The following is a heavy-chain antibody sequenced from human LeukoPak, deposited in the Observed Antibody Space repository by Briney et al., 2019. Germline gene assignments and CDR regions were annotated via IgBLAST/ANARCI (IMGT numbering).Heavy chain of an antibody. CDR1: GGSISSYY. V-gene: IGHV4-59*12. CDR2: IHYSGST. J-gene: IGHJ6*03. Sequence: SETLSLTCTVSGGSISSYYWSWIRQPPGKGLEWIGYIHYSGSTHYNPSLKSRVTISVDTSKNQVSLKLSSVTAADTAVYYCARILWYDFWSGYLPNYYYMDVWGKGTTVTVSS. D-gene: IGHD3-3*01. CDR3: ARILWYDFWSGYLPNYYYMDV.